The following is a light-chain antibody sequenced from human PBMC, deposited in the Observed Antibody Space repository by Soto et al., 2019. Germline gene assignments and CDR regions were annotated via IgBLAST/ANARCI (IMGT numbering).Light chain of an antibody. CDR2: DNN. CDR1: SSNVGNNY. V-gene: IGLV1-51*01. J-gene: IGLJ1*01. CDR3: GTWDSSLSAYV. Sequence: VLTQPPSVSAAPGQKVTISCSGSSSNVGNNYVSWYQQVPGTAPKLLIYDNNKRPSGIPDRFSGSKSGTSATLGITGLQTGDEADYYCGTWDSSLSAYVFGTGTKVTVL.